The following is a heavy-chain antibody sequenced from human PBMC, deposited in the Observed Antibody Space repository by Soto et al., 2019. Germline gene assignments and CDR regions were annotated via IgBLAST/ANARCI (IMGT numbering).Heavy chain of an antibody. V-gene: IGHV4-4*02. D-gene: IGHD1-1*01. J-gene: IGHJ6*02. CDR1: GGSIRGHYW. CDR2: TYHGGAT. Sequence: QVQLQESGPGLVKPSGTLSLTCAVSGGSIRGHYWWSWVRQTPGKGLEWIGETYHGGATYYNPSLKGRVTISTDESKNQLSLKLNFVTAADTAIYYCAHQTISYTLDVWGQGTTVTVSS. CDR3: AHQTISYTLDV.